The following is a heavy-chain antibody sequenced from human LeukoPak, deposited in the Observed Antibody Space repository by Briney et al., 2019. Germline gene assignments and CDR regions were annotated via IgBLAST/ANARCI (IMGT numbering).Heavy chain of an antibody. CDR1: LLNFRSYG. D-gene: IGHD3-16*01. V-gene: IGHV3-30*03. CDR3: ARKRCYTCDYDAFDP. J-gene: IGHJ5*02. CDR2: ITYDGSDK. Sequence: AGGSLRLSYAACLLNFRSYGLYGVRQAPGKGLECVAFITYDGSDKYYADSVKGRFTISRDNSRDTLYLQMNSLRGADTAVYCCARKRCYTCDYDAFDPWGQGTLVTVSS.